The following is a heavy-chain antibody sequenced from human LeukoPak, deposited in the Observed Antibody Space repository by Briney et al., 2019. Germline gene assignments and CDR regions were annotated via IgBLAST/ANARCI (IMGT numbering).Heavy chain of an antibody. Sequence: SETLSLTCAVPGYSISSGYYWGWIRPPPGKGLEWIGIIYHSGSTYYNPSLKSRVTISVDTSKNQFSLKLSSVTAADTAVYYCARDLTQQLVPRGWFDPWGQGTLVTVSS. J-gene: IGHJ5*02. CDR2: IYHSGST. CDR1: GYSISSGYY. CDR3: ARDLTQQLVPRGWFDP. D-gene: IGHD6-13*01. V-gene: IGHV4-38-2*02.